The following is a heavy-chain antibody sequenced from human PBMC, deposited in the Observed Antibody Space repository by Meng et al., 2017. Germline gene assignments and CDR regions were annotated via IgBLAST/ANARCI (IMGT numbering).Heavy chain of an antibody. CDR1: GFTFDDYA. V-gene: IGHV3-9*01. J-gene: IGHJ4*02. D-gene: IGHD1-26*01. Sequence: SLKISCAASGFTFDDYAMHWVRQAPGKGLEWVSGISWNSGSIGYADSVKGRFTISRDNAKNSLYLQMNSLRAEDTAVYYCARVEWGLLGWYFDYWGQGTLVTVSS. CDR3: ARVEWGLLGWYFDY. CDR2: ISWNSGSI.